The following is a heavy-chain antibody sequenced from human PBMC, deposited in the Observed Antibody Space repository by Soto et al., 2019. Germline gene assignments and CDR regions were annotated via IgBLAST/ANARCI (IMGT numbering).Heavy chain of an antibody. Sequence: ASVKVSCKASGYTFTSYGICWVRQAPGQGLEWMGGIIPIFGTANYAQKFQGRVTITADESTSTAYMELSSLRSEDTAVYYCARSPTAYCGGDCYFDYWGQGTLVTVSS. D-gene: IGHD2-21*02. CDR2: IIPIFGTA. CDR1: GYTFTSYG. V-gene: IGHV1-69*13. CDR3: ARSPTAYCGGDCYFDY. J-gene: IGHJ4*02.